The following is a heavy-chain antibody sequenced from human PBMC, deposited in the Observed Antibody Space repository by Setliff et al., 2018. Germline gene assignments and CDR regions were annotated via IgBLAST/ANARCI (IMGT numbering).Heavy chain of an antibody. D-gene: IGHD2-2*01. CDR1: GFTFSNAW. J-gene: IGHJ3*01. CDR3: TTARAACSGSSCSNGFDV. Sequence: GGSLRLSCAASGFTFSNAWMNWVRQAPGKGLEWVGRIKSKTDGGTIDYAAPVKGRFTISRDESDNTLYLQMNSLRMEDTAVYYCTTARAACSGSSCSNGFDVWGQGAMVTVSS. V-gene: IGHV3-15*07. CDR2: IKSKTDGGTI.